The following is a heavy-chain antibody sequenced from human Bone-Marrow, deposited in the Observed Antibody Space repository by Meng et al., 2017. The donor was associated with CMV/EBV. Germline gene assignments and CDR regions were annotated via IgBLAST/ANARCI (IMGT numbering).Heavy chain of an antibody. CDR1: GGSISGYF. V-gene: IGHV4-59*01. J-gene: IGHJ6*02. D-gene: IGHD3-10*01. CDR3: ARAGGFGSYSGMDV. Sequence: SETLSLTCTVSGGSISGYFWSWIRQPPGKGLEWIGYIHYSGSTNYSLSLKSRVTVSVDTSKNQFSLKLTSVTAADTAVYYCARAGGFGSYSGMDVWGQGTTVTVSS. CDR2: IHYSGST.